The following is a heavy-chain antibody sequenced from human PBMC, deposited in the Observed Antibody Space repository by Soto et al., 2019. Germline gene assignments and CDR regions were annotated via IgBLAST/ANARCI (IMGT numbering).Heavy chain of an antibody. CDR2: IIPIFGTA. Sequence: SVKVSCKASGGTFSSYAISWVRQAPGQGLEWMGGIIPIFGTANYAQKFQGRVTITADESTSTAYMELSSLRSEDTAVYYCARALSPGGHCSGGSCYGPFGYWGQGTLVTVSS. V-gene: IGHV1-69*13. J-gene: IGHJ4*02. CDR3: ARALSPGGHCSGGSCYGPFGY. D-gene: IGHD2-15*01. CDR1: GGTFSSYA.